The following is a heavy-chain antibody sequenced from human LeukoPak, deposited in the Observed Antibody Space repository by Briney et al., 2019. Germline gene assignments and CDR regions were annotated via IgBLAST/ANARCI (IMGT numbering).Heavy chain of an antibody. Sequence: SVKVSCKASGGTFSSYAIGWVRQAPGQGLEWMGGIIPIFGTANYAQKFQGRVTITADESTSTAYMELSSLRSEDTAVYYCAREVRGFGEYYYGMDVWGQGTTVTVSS. CDR1: GGTFSSYA. D-gene: IGHD3-10*01. CDR2: IIPIFGTA. CDR3: AREVRGFGEYYYGMDV. J-gene: IGHJ6*02. V-gene: IGHV1-69*13.